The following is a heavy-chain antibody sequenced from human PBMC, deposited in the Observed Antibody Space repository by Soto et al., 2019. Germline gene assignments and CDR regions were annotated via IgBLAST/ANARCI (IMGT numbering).Heavy chain of an antibody. J-gene: IGHJ4*02. V-gene: IGHV2-5*02. Sequence: QITLKESGPTLVKPTQTLTLTGSFSGFSLNTTGVGVGWIRQPPGKALEWLTLIFWDDDKHYSPSLKSRLTITKGTSKNQVVLTMTNLDPVDTATYYCVRGYCTNIVCYNFDYWGQGTLVTVSS. CDR1: GFSLNTTGVG. CDR2: IFWDDDK. D-gene: IGHD2-8*01. CDR3: VRGYCTNIVCYNFDY.